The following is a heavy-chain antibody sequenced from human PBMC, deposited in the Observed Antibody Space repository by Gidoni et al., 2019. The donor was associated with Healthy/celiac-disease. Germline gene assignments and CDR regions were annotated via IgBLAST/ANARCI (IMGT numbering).Heavy chain of an antibody. CDR3: ARDEVAVAGMFDY. V-gene: IGHV1-69*01. CDR1: GCTFSSYA. D-gene: IGHD6-19*01. Sequence: HVQLVQSGAAVKKPWSSVNVSCQAAGCTFSSYAISWVRQAPGQGLEWMGGIIHIFGTANYAQKFQGRVTITADESTSTAYMELSSLRSEDTAVYYCARDEVAVAGMFDYWGQGTLVTVSS. J-gene: IGHJ4*02. CDR2: IIHIFGTA.